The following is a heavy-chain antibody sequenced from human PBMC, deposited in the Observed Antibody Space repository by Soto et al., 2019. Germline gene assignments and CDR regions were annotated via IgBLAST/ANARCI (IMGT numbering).Heavy chain of an antibody. Sequence: PLSLTCTVSGGSIYRSGYYWSWIRQPAGKGLEWIGRIYTSGSTNYNPSLKSRVTMSVDTSKNQFSLKLSSVTAADTAVYYCARDPAPTYYYYGMDVWGQGTTVTVSS. CDR1: GGSIYRSGYY. CDR3: ARDPAPTYYYYGMDV. J-gene: IGHJ6*02. CDR2: IYTSGST. V-gene: IGHV4-61*02.